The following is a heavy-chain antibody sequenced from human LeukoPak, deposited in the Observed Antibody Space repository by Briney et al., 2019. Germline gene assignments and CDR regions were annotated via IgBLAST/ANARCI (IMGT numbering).Heavy chain of an antibody. CDR1: GFPFSSRV. CDR2: INHNGEAI. V-gene: IGHV3-48*02. CDR3: ARDSDWALDF. J-gene: IGHJ4*02. Sequence: PGGSLRLSCAASGFPFSSRVMSWVRQAPGKGLEWIAYINHNGEAIYYPEFVKGRFIISRDNAKNTLFLQMNDLRDEDTAVYYCARDSDWALDFWGQGTRVTVSS. D-gene: IGHD3-9*01.